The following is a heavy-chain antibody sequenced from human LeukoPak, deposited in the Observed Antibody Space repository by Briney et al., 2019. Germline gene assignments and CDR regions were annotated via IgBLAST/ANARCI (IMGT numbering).Heavy chain of an antibody. J-gene: IGHJ4*02. D-gene: IGHD6-19*01. CDR3: ARDWDIAVAFFDC. CDR2: INPNSGGT. CDR1: GYTFTGYY. V-gene: IGHV1-2*02. Sequence: ASVKVSCKASGYTFTGYYIHWVRQAPGQGLEWMGWINPNSGGTNYAQKFQGRVTMTRDTSISTAYMELSRLRSDDTAVYYCARDWDIAVAFFDCWGQGTLVTVSS.